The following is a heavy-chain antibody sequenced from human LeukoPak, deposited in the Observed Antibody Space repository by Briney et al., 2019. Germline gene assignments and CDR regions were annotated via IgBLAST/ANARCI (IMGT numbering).Heavy chain of an antibody. D-gene: IGHD4-11*01. J-gene: IGHJ6*03. V-gene: IGHV3-64*01. CDR3: ARGYSNYFHYYYMDV. Sequence: RFTMSRDNSKNTLYLQMGSLRPEDMAVYYCARGYSNYFHYYYMDVWGKGTTVTVSS.